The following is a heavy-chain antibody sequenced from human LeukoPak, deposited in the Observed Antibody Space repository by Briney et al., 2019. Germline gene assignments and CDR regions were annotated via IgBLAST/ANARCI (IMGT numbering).Heavy chain of an antibody. CDR2: INHSGST. CDR3: ARRVIAAHPSSFDY. Sequence: SETLSLTCAVYGGSFSGYYWSWIRQPPGKGLEWIGEINHSGSTNYSPSLKSRVTISVDTSKNQFSLKLSSVTAADTAVYYCARRVIAAHPSSFDYWGQGTLVTVSS. D-gene: IGHD6-6*01. CDR1: GGSFSGYY. J-gene: IGHJ4*02. V-gene: IGHV4-34*01.